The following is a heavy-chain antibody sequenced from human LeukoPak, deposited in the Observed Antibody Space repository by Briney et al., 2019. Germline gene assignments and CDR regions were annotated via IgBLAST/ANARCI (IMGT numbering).Heavy chain of an antibody. V-gene: IGHV3-48*04. D-gene: IGHD2-2*01. CDR3: VSFYGTY. CDR1: GFTFSSYS. J-gene: IGHJ4*02. Sequence: GGSLRLSCAASGFTFSSYSMNWVRQAPGKGLEWVSYISSSSSTIYYADSVKGRFTISKDNAKNTVYLQMNNLRAEDTAVYYCVSFYGTYWGRGTLVTVSS. CDR2: ISSSSSTI.